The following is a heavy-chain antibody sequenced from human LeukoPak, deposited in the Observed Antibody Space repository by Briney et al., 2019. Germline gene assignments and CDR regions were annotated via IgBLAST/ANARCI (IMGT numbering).Heavy chain of an antibody. J-gene: IGHJ4*02. CDR3: TSGCSSTSCRDYY. V-gene: IGHV3-73*01. D-gene: IGHD2-2*01. CDR2: IRSKANSYAT. CDR1: GFTFSGSA. Sequence: PGGSLKLSCAASGFTFSGSAMHWVRQASGKGLEWVGRIRSKANSYATAYAASVKGRFTISRDDSKNTAYLQMNSLKTEDTAVYYCTSGCSSTSCRDYYRGQGTLVTVSS.